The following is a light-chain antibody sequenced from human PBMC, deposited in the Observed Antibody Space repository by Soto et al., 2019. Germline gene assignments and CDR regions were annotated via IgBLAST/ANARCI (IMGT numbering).Light chain of an antibody. Sequence: DIQLTQSPSLLSASVGDRVTITCRASQGISSYLAWYQQKPAKAPKVLIFVASKLQGGVPSRLSGSGSGTEFTLTINNLQPEDFATYYCQQLNSYPYTFGQGTKLEIK. CDR3: QQLNSYPYT. V-gene: IGKV1-9*01. J-gene: IGKJ2*01. CDR1: QGISSY. CDR2: VAS.